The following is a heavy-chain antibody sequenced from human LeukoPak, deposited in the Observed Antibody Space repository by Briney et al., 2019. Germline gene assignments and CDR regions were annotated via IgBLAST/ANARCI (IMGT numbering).Heavy chain of an antibody. CDR1: GGPISSYY. V-gene: IGHV4-4*09. D-gene: IGHD1-26*01. J-gene: IGHJ4*02. CDR3: ARQTAGGSYPFDY. Sequence: SETLSLTCTVSGGPISSYYWSWIRQPPGKGLEWIGYIYTSGSTNYNPSLKSRVTISVDTSKNQFSLKLSSVTAADTAVYYCARQTAGGSYPFDYWGQGTLVTVSS. CDR2: IYTSGST.